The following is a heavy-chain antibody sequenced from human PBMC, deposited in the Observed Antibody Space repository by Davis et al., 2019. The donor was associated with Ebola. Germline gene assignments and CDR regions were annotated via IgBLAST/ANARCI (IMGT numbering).Heavy chain of an antibody. CDR1: GYTLTELS. V-gene: IGHV1-24*01. D-gene: IGHD3-3*01. CDR3: ARGSTIFGVVID. Sequence: ASVKVSCKVSGYTLTELSRHWVRQAPGKGLEWMGGFDPEDGETIYAQKFQGRVTMTEDTSTDTAYMELSSLRSEDTAVYYCARGSTIFGVVIDWGQGTLVTVSS. J-gene: IGHJ4*02. CDR2: FDPEDGET.